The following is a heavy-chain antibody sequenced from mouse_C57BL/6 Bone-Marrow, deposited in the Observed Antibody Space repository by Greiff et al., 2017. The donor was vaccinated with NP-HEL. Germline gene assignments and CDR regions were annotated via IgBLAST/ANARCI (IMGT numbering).Heavy chain of an antibody. CDR1: GYTFTSYW. D-gene: IGHD1-1*01. Sequence: QVQLQQPGAELVKPGASVKLSCKASGYTFTSYWMHWVKQRPGRGLEWIGRIDPNSGGTKYNEKFKSKATLTVDKPSSTAYMQLSSLTSEDAAVYYCASRDYGSSYVYAMDYWGQGTSVTVSS. J-gene: IGHJ4*01. CDR2: IDPNSGGT. CDR3: ASRDYGSSYVYAMDY. V-gene: IGHV1-72*01.